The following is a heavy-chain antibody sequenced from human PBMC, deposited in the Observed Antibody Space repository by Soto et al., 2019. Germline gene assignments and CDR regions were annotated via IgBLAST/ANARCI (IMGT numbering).Heavy chain of an antibody. CDR2: MNPNSGNT. J-gene: IGHJ5*02. CDR1: GYSFSDYD. D-gene: IGHD1-20*01. Sequence: VQSGAEVKKPGASVKVSCKASGYSFSDYDINWVRQATGQGPEWMGWMNPNSGNTGYAQKFHGRVTMTRNTSINTAYMELSSLGSDDTAVYYCARDNRYNWNDEGWFDPWGQGTLVTVSS. CDR3: ARDNRYNWNDEGWFDP. V-gene: IGHV1-8*01.